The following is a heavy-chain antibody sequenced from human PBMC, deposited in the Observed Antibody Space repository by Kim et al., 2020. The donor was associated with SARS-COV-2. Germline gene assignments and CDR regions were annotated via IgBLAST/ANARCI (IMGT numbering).Heavy chain of an antibody. V-gene: IGHV1-8*01. Sequence: ASVKVSCKASGYTFTSYDINWVRQATGQGLEWMGWMNPNSGNTGYAQKFQGRVTMTRNTSISTAYMELSSLRSEDTAVYYCARVGGWLRLYYYYYMDVWGKGTTVTVSS. J-gene: IGHJ6*03. CDR1: GYTFTSYD. D-gene: IGHD5-12*01. CDR3: ARVGGWLRLYYYYYMDV. CDR2: MNPNSGNT.